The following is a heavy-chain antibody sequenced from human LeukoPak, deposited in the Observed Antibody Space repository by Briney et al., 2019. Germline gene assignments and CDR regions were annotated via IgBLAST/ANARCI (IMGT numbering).Heavy chain of an antibody. Sequence: PGGSLRLSCAASGFTFSSYAMSWVRQAPGKGLEWVSAISGSGGSAYYADSVKGRFTISRDNSKNTLYLQMNSLRAEDTAVYYCATSRDFYDSSGYYPYYFDCWGQGTLVTVS. V-gene: IGHV3-23*01. D-gene: IGHD3-22*01. CDR1: GFTFSSYA. J-gene: IGHJ4*02. CDR2: ISGSGGSA. CDR3: ATSRDFYDSSGYYPYYFDC.